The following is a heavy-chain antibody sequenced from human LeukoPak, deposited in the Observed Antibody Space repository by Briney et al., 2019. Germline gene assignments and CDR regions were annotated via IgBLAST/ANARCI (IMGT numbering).Heavy chain of an antibody. CDR3: ARGPLEYCSGGSCYSGRNWLDP. D-gene: IGHD2-15*01. V-gene: IGHV1-2*02. CDR1: GYTFTGYY. Sequence: GASVKVSCKASGYTFTGYYMHWVRQAPGQGREWMGWINPNTADTNYAQKFQGRVTMTRDTSISTAYMELRRLTYDDTAVYYCARGPLEYCSGGSCYSGRNWLDPWGQGTRVTASS. J-gene: IGHJ5*02. CDR2: INPNTADT.